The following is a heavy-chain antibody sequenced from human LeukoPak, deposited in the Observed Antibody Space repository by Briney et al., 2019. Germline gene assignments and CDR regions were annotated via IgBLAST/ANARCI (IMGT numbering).Heavy chain of an antibody. CDR1: GRSISSGDYY. Sequence: SQTMSLTCSVSGRSISSGDYYWSWIRQPPGKGLEWISYIYYSGSTYYNPSLKSRVTISVDTSKNQFSLKLSSVTAADTAVYYCARHLGYCTSTSCYRVFDYWGQGTLVTVSS. V-gene: IGHV4-30-4*08. D-gene: IGHD2-2*01. CDR3: ARHLGYCTSTSCYRVFDY. J-gene: IGHJ4*02. CDR2: IYYSGST.